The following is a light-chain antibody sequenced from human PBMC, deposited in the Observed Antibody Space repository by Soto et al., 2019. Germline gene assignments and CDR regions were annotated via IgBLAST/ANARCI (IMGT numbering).Light chain of an antibody. Sequence: SYELTQPPSVSVAPGKTARITCGGNNIGSKSVHWYQQKPGQAPVLVIYYDSDRPSGIPERFSGSNSGNTATLTISRVEAGDEADYYCQVWDSSSDPRVFGGGTKLTAL. CDR1: NIGSKS. J-gene: IGLJ2*01. CDR2: YDS. V-gene: IGLV3-21*04. CDR3: QVWDSSSDPRV.